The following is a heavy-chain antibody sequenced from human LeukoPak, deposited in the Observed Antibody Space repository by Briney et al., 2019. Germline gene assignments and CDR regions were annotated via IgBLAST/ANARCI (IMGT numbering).Heavy chain of an antibody. CDR2: IKQDGSQK. D-gene: IGHD6-13*01. Sequence: GGSLRLSCAASGFTFSSYWMSWVRQAPGKGLEWVANIKQDGSQKYYVDSLKGRFTISRDNAKNSLYLQMNSLRAEDTAVYYCARIGYSSSCNDYWGQGTLVTVSS. CDR3: ARIGYSSSCNDY. J-gene: IGHJ4*02. V-gene: IGHV3-7*01. CDR1: GFTFSSYW.